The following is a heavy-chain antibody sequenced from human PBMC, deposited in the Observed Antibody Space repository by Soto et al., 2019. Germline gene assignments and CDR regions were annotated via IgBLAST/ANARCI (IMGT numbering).Heavy chain of an antibody. CDR1: GGTFSGYA. V-gene: IGHV1-69*06. Sequence: QVQLVQSGAEVKKPGSSVKVSCKASGGTFSGYAISWVRQAPGQGLEWMGGIIPIFGTANYAQKFQGRVTITADKSTSTAYMELSSLRSEDTAVYYCASRGVVVPAATKNWFDPWGQGTLVTVSS. CDR2: IIPIFGTA. D-gene: IGHD2-2*01. J-gene: IGHJ5*02. CDR3: ASRGVVVPAATKNWFDP.